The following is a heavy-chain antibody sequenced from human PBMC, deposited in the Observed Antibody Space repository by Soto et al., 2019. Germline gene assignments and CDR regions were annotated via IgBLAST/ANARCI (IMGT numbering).Heavy chain of an antibody. J-gene: IGHJ4*02. CDR3: ARGGSGIFDY. V-gene: IGHV1-8*01. D-gene: IGHD2-15*01. Sequence: GASVKVSCKASGYNISSYAIIWVRQAAGQGLEWMGWMDPNRGHSDSVQNFRGRVTITRDTSASTAYMELSGLRSEDTAMYYCARGGSGIFDYWGQGTLVTVSS. CDR1: GYNISSYA. CDR2: MDPNRGHS.